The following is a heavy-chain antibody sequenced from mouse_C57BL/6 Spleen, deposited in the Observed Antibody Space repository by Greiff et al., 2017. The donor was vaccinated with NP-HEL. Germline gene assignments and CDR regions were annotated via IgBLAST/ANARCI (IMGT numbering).Heavy chain of an antibody. J-gene: IGHJ3*01. CDR3: ARRDGSSAFAY. CDR2: IDPSDSET. CDR1: GYTFTSYW. V-gene: IGHV1-52*01. D-gene: IGHD1-1*01. Sequence: VQLQQPGAELVRPGSSVKLSCKASGYTFTSYWMHWVKQRPIQGLEWIGNIDPSDSETHYNQKFKDKATLTVDKSSSTAYMQLSSLTSEDSAVYYCARRDGSSAFAYWGQGTLVTVSA.